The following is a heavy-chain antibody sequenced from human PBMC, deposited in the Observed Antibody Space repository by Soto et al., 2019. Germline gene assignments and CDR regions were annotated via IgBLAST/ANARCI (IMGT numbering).Heavy chain of an antibody. V-gene: IGHV1-69*01. CDR1: GGTFSSYA. CDR2: IIPIFGTA. J-gene: IGHJ6*02. CDR3: ARGWPPLYYYYGMDV. D-gene: IGHD6-13*01. Sequence: QVQLVQSGAEVKKPGSSVKVSCKASGGTFSSYAITWVRQDPGHGLEWMGGIIPIFGTANYAQKFQGRVTITADESTSTAYMELSSLSSEDTAVYYCARGWPPLYYYYGMDVWGQGTTVTVSS.